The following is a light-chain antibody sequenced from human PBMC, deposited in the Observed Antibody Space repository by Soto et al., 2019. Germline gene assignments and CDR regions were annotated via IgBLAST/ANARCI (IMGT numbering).Light chain of an antibody. J-gene: IGKJ1*01. CDR1: QSVSNN. V-gene: IGKV3-15*01. CDR2: RAS. CDR3: QQYNNWPTWT. Sequence: ERVLTQSPAALSLSHGDSATLSCRASQSVSNNLAWYQQRPGQAPTLLIYRASERATGVPDRFSGRGSGTEFTLTISSLQSDHFVVYFCQQYNNWPTWTFGQGTKVDIK.